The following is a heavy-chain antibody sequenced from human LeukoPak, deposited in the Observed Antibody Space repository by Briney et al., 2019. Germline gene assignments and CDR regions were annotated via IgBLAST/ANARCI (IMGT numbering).Heavy chain of an antibody. CDR3: ARDSIYSSSWPNYYYYMDV. Sequence: SVKVSCKASGGTFSSYAISWVRQAPGQGLEWMGGIIPIFGTANYAQKFQGRVTITADESTSTAYMELSSLRSEDTAVYYCARDSIYSSSWPNYYYYMDVWGKGTTVTVSS. CDR1: GGTFSSYA. J-gene: IGHJ6*03. D-gene: IGHD6-13*01. V-gene: IGHV1-69*13. CDR2: IIPIFGTA.